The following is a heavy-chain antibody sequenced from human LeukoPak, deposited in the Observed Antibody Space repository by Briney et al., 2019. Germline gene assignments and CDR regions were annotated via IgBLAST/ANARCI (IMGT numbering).Heavy chain of an antibody. Sequence: ASVKVSCKASGYTFTSYGISWVRQAPGQGLEWMGWISAYNGNTNYAQKLQGRVTMTTDTSTSTAYMELSSLRSEDTAMYYCARWLVVVREGGYFDYWGQGTLVTVSS. V-gene: IGHV1-18*01. D-gene: IGHD2-15*01. CDR3: ARWLVVVREGGYFDY. J-gene: IGHJ4*02. CDR1: GYTFTSYG. CDR2: ISAYNGNT.